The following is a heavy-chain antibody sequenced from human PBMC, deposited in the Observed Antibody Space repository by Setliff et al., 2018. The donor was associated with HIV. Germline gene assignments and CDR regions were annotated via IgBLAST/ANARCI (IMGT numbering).Heavy chain of an antibody. CDR2: IHYGGFF. V-gene: IGHV4-39*01. CDR1: GGSFRSSRYY. Sequence: SETLSLTCTVSGGSFRSSRYYWGWIRRPPGKGLEWIGNIHYGGFFWYSPSLKSRVTISVDTSKNQFSLKLSSVTAADTAVYYCARPALGIGGGSRFDNWGQGTRVTVSS. D-gene: IGHD3-10*01. J-gene: IGHJ4*02. CDR3: ARPALGIGGGSRFDN.